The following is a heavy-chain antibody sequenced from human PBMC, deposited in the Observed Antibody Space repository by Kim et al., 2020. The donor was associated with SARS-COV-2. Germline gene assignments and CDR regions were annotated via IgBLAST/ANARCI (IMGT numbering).Heavy chain of an antibody. CDR3: ARGVGTTLFDY. V-gene: IGHV4-61*02. J-gene: IGHJ4*02. Sequence: TNNHPSLKSRVTSSVDTSKSQFSLRLSSVTVADTAVYYCARGVGTTLFDYWGQGTLVTVSS. CDR2: T. D-gene: IGHD1-26*01.